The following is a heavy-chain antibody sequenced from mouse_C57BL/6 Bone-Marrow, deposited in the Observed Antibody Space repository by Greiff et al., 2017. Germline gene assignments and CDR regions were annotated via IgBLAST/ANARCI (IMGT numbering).Heavy chain of an antibody. J-gene: IGHJ2*01. V-gene: IGHV1-64*01. CDR3: ARGGYYGSSHFDY. CDR1: GYTFTSYW. D-gene: IGHD1-1*01. Sequence: VQLQQPGAELVKPGASVKLSCKASGYTFTSYWMHWVKQRPGQGLEWIGMIHPNSGSTNYNEKFKSKATLTVDKSSSTAYMQLSSLTSEDAAVXYCARGGYYGSSHFDYWGQGTTLTVSS. CDR2: IHPNSGST.